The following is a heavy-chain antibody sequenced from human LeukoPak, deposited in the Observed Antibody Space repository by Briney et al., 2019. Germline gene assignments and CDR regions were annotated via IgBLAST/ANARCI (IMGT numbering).Heavy chain of an antibody. CDR3: TRCSSTWYPDY. Sequence: PGGSLRLSCTASGFTFGDYAMSWFRQAPGKGLEWVGFIRSKAYGGTTEYAASVKGRFTMSRDDSKSIAYLQMNSLKTEDTALYYCTRCSSTWYPDYWGRGTLVTVSS. CDR1: GFTFGDYA. CDR2: IRSKAYGGTT. J-gene: IGHJ4*02. V-gene: IGHV3-49*03. D-gene: IGHD6-13*01.